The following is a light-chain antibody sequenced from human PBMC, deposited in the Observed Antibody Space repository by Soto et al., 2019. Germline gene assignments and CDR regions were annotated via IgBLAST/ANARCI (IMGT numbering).Light chain of an antibody. Sequence: EIVLTQSPTTLSLSPGERATLSCRASQSVSSYLIWYHQRPGQAPRLLISDASSRATGIPARFSGSGSGTDFTLTISSLEPEDFAVYYCQQRARWPITFGQGTRLEIK. V-gene: IGKV3-11*01. CDR2: DAS. J-gene: IGKJ5*01. CDR3: QQRARWPIT. CDR1: QSVSSY.